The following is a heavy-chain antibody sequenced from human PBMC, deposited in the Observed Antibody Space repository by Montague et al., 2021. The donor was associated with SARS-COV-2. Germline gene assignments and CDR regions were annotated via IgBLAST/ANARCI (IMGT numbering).Heavy chain of an antibody. CDR1: GDSITNHY. J-gene: IGHJ4*02. Sequence: SETLSLTCAVSGDSITNHYWSWIRQPAGKGLEWIGRMHFTGKTNFSPFFSSRLTMSADTSKNQFSLKLTSVTAADTAIYFCARDRFDFGAGRQGTIDFWGQGTLVTVSS. D-gene: IGHD3-10*01. V-gene: IGHV4-4*07. CDR2: MHFTGKT. CDR3: ARDRFDFGAGRQGTIDF.